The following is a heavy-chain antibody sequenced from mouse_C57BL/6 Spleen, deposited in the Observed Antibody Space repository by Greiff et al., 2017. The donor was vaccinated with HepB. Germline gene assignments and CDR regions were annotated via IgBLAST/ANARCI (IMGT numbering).Heavy chain of an antibody. V-gene: IGHV3-6*01. CDR2: ISYDGSN. CDR1: GYSITSGYY. D-gene: IGHD1-1*02. J-gene: IGHJ4*01. CDR3: ASEWGYGPYAMDY. Sequence: DVKLQESGPGLVKPSQSLSLTCSVTGYSITSGYYWNWIRQFPGNKLEWMGYISYDGSNNYNPSLKNRISITRDTSKNQFFLKLNSVTTEDTATYYCASEWGYGPYAMDYWGQGTSVTVSS.